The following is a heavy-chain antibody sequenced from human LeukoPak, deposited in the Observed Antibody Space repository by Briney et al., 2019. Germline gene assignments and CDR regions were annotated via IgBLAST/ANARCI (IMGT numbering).Heavy chain of an antibody. CDR3: ARADYWQSGGA. V-gene: IGHV3-74*01. Sequence: GGSLRLSCVASGFSFSNYWMYWGRQAPGKGLVWVSRINSDGSYTDYADSAKGRFTISRDNAKDTLYLQMNSLRADDTAVYYCARADYWQSGGAWGQGTLVTVSS. D-gene: IGHD2-8*02. CDR2: INSDGSYT. CDR1: GFSFSNYW. J-gene: IGHJ5*02.